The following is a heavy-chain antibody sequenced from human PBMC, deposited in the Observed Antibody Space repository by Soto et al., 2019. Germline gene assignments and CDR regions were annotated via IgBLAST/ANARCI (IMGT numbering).Heavy chain of an antibody. V-gene: IGHV1-8*01. CDR2: MNPNTGNT. D-gene: IGHD3-22*01. J-gene: IGHJ5*01. Sequence: QVQLVQSGAEVKKPGASVKVSCKTSGYTFTSYDINWVRHATGQGLEWMGWMNPNTGNTGYAQKFQGRVTMTRNTSITTVYTELSTMRYEATALYFCARGPSSGYSACDSWSKGTRVAVSS. CDR3: ARGPSSGYSACDS. CDR1: GYTFTSYD.